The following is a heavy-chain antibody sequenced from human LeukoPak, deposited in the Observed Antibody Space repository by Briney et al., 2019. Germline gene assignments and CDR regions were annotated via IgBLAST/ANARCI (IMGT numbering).Heavy chain of an antibody. CDR1: GFTFSSYW. J-gene: IGHJ4*02. CDR3: ARTHDYGDYRGSYYFDY. D-gene: IGHD4-17*01. V-gene: IGHV3-7*01. Sequence: PGGSLRLSCAASGFTFSSYWMSWVRQAPGKGLEWVANIKQDGSEKYYVDSVKGRFTISRDNAKNSLYLQMNSLRAEDTAVYYCARTHDYGDYRGSYYFDYWGQGTLVTVSS. CDR2: IKQDGSEK.